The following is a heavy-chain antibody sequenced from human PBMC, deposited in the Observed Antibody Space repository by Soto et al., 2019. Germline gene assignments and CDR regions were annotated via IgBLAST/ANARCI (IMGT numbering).Heavy chain of an antibody. V-gene: IGHV4-39*01. Sequence: QLQLQESGPGLVKPSETLSLTCTVSGGSISRSSYSWGWIRQPPGKGLEWIGSIYYSGSTYYNPSLKSRVTISVDTSKNQFSLKLSSVTAADTAVYYCARRFGNYYYYGMDVWGQGTKVTV. D-gene: IGHD3-10*01. CDR2: IYYSGST. CDR3: ARRFGNYYYYGMDV. J-gene: IGHJ6*02. CDR1: GGSISRSSYS.